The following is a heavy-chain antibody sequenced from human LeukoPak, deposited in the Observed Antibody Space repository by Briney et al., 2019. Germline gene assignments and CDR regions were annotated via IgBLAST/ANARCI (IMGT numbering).Heavy chain of an antibody. CDR2: IKQDGSEK. CDR1: GFTLSSYE. V-gene: IGHV3-7*01. D-gene: IGHD6-19*01. CDR3: ARDSSGWYRHQKT. Sequence: GGSLRLSCAASGFTLSSYEMSWVRQAPGKGLEWVANIKQDGSEKYYVDSVKGRFTISRDNAKNSLYLQMNSLRAEDTAVYYCARDSSGWYRHQKTWGQGTLVTVSS. J-gene: IGHJ5*02.